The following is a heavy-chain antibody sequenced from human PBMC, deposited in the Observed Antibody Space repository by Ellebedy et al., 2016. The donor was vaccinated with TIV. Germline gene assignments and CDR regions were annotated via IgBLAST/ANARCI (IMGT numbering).Heavy chain of an antibody. J-gene: IGHJ4*02. D-gene: IGHD3-3*01. V-gene: IGHV4-39*01. CDR2: IYYSGNT. Sequence: SETLSLTXTVSGGSISSSSYYWGWIRQPPGKGLEWIGSIYYSGNTYYNPSLMSRVTISIDTSKNQFSLRLSSVTAADTAIYRCARRKVTIPRADAYFDYWGQGILVTVSS. CDR1: GGSISSSSYY. CDR3: ARRKVTIPRADAYFDY.